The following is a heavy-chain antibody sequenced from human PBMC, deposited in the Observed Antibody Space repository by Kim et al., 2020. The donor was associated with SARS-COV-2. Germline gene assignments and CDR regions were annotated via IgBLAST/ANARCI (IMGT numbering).Heavy chain of an antibody. Sequence: NPSLRSRVTITVDTSRNQVSLKVRSVTAADTAMYYCTRGRQSDYYYYGMDVWGQGTTVTVSS. V-gene: IGHV4-39*07. J-gene: IGHJ6*02. D-gene: IGHD4-4*01. CDR3: TRGRQSDYYYYGMDV.